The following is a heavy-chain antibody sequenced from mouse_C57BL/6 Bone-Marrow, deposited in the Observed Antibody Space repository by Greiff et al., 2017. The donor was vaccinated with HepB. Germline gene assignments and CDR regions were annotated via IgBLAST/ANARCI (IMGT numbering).Heavy chain of an antibody. CDR2: TFYSGIT. Sequence: VQLKESGPSLVRPSQTLSLTCTVTGFSINSDCYWIWIRQFPGNKLEYIGYTFYSGITYYNPSLESRTYITRDTSKNQFSLKLSSVTTEDTATYYCARDRYYGSSSYAMDYWGQGTSVTVSS. D-gene: IGHD1-1*01. CDR1: GFSINSDCY. V-gene: IGHV3-3*01. CDR3: ARDRYYGSSSYAMDY. J-gene: IGHJ4*01.